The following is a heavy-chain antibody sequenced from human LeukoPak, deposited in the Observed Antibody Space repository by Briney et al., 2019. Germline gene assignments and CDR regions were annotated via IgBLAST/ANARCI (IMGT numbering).Heavy chain of an antibody. J-gene: IGHJ4*02. V-gene: IGHV3-48*03. CDR3: ARKYCSGGSCYSAFDY. D-gene: IGHD2-15*01. CDR2: LSSSGTNI. Sequence: GGNLRCYCAASGFTCSSYEMNWLRHGPGKGLKWVSYLSSSGTNIYYADSVKGRFTISGDNAKNSLYLQMNSLRAEDTAVYYCARKYCSGGSCYSAFDYWGQGTLVTVSS. CDR1: GFTCSSYE.